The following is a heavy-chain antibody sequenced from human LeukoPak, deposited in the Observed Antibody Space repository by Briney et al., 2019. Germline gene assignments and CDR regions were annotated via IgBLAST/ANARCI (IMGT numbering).Heavy chain of an antibody. D-gene: IGHD2-15*01. Sequence: GASVKVSCKASGGTFSSYAISWVRQAPGQGLEWMGRIIPILGIANYAQKFQGRVTITADKSTSTAYMELSSLRSEDTAVYYCARAPNGGRYSGGFDYWGQGTLVTVSS. CDR1: GGTFSSYA. J-gene: IGHJ4*02. CDR2: IIPILGIA. CDR3: ARAPNGGRYSGGFDY. V-gene: IGHV1-69*04.